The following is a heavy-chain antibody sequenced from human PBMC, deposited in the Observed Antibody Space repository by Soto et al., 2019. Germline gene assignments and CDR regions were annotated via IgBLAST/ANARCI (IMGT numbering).Heavy chain of an antibody. CDR3: ARDRKTPAGWFDP. J-gene: IGHJ5*02. Sequence: ASVKVSCKASGYTFTSYYMHWVRQAPGQGLEWMGIINPSGGSTSYAQKFQGRVTMTRDTSTNTVYMALSSMRSEDTAVYYCARDRKTPAGWFDPWGQGTLVTVSS. V-gene: IGHV1-46*01. CDR1: GYTFTSYY. CDR2: INPSGGST.